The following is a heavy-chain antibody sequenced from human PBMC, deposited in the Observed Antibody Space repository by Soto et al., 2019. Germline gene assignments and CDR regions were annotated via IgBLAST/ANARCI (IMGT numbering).Heavy chain of an antibody. Sequence: EVQLVESGGGLVQPGGSLRLSCAASGFTFSSYWMSWVRQAPGKGLEWVANIKQDGSEKYYVDSVKGRFTISRDNAKNSLYLQMNSLRAEDAAVYYCARDRYGGYHYYYGMDVWGQGTTVTVSS. CDR3: ARDRYGGYHYYYGMDV. J-gene: IGHJ6*02. V-gene: IGHV3-7*05. D-gene: IGHD5-18*01. CDR1: GFTFSSYW. CDR2: IKQDGSEK.